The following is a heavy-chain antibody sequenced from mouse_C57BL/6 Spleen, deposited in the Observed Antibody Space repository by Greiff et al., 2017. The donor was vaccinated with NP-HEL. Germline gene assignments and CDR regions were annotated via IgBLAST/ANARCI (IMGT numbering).Heavy chain of an antibody. CDR2: ISYDGSN. V-gene: IGHV3-6*01. CDR1: GYSITSGYY. Sequence: DVQLQESGPGLVKPSQSLSLTCSVTGYSITSGYYWNWIRQFPGNKLEWMGYISYDGSNNYNPSLKNRISITRDTSKNQFFLKLNSVTTEDTATYYCASAEIYYYGSSYRDYWGQGTSVTVSS. CDR3: ASAEIYYYGSSYRDY. D-gene: IGHD1-1*01. J-gene: IGHJ4*01.